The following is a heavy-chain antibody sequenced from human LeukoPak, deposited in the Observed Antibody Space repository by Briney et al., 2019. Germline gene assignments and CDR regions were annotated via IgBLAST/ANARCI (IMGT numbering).Heavy chain of an antibody. CDR2: ISSSGSTI. CDR1: GFTFSSYE. V-gene: IGHV3-48*03. Sequence: GGSLRLSCAASGFTFSSYEMNWVRQAPGKGLEWVSYISSSGSTIYYADSVKGRFTISRDNAKNSLYLQMNSLRAEDTAVYYCARVPHYHYYNMDVWGKGTTVTVSS. CDR3: ARVPHYHYYNMDV. J-gene: IGHJ6*03.